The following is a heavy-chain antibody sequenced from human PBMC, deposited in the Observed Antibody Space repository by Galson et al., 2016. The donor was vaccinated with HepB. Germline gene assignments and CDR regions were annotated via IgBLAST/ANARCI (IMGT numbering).Heavy chain of an antibody. CDR1: GFSLSSSGIC. J-gene: IGHJ6*02. CDR2: IDWDAEK. V-gene: IGHV2-70*13. D-gene: IGHD1-26*01. CDR3: ARTSQPSWDFEAYYFNRMDV. Sequence: PALVTPTQTLTLTCTFSGFSLSSSGICVTWIRQPPGKALAWLALIDWDAEKYYSTSLKTRLPISKDTSKSQVVLSMTNIDPADTAMYYCARTSQPSWDFEAYYFNRMDVWGQGTTVTVSS.